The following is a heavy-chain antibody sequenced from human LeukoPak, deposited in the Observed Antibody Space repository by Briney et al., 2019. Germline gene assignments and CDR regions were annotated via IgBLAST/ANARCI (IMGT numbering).Heavy chain of an antibody. V-gene: IGHV4-59*01. J-gene: IGHJ3*02. CDR2: IYHTGGT. CDR1: GDSLNDYF. CDR3: AREDSGFQI. Sequence: SETLSLTCIVSGDSLNDYFWSRIRQPLGKGLEWIGYIYHTGGTHYNPSLKSRVTMSLDTSKSQFSLKLSSVTALDTAVYFCAREDSGFQIWGQGTMVTVSS.